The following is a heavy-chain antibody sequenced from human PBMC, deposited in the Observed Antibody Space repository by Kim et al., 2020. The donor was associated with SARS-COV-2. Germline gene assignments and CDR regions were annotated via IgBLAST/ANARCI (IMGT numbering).Heavy chain of an antibody. CDR3: AKDKRGSWTIDY. D-gene: IGHD3-10*01. V-gene: IGHV3-43*02. J-gene: IGHJ4*02. Sequence: GGSLRLSCAASGFMFDTFSMHWVRQRPGKGLEWISLIDRKGETCAESVRGRFTVSRDDSKNSLYLQMDSLTTDDTALYYCAKDKRGSWTIDYWGQGTQVTVSS. CDR2: IDRKGET. CDR1: GFMFDTFS.